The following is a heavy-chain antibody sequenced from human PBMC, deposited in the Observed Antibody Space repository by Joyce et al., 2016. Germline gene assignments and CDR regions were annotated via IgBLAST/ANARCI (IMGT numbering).Heavy chain of an antibody. J-gene: IGHJ6*02. V-gene: IGHV1-69*02. Sequence: QVHLVQSGAEVKKSGSSVRVSCKASGGSFNKYTVSWVRQAPGQGLAWMGRIIPMLNMTNYAQEFQGRVTITADTSTTTAYMQLTGLRFDDTAVYFCAGIFNYPHHDGMDVWGQGTTVTVSS. CDR3: AGIFNYPHHDGMDV. CDR2: IIPMLNMT. D-gene: IGHD4-11*01. CDR1: GGSFNKYT.